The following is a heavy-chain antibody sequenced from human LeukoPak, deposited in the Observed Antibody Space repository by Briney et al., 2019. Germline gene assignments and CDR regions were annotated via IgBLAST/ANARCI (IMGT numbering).Heavy chain of an antibody. CDR2: IYYSGST. J-gene: IGHJ4*02. CDR1: GGSISSYY. D-gene: IGHD3/OR15-3a*01. CDR3: ARSHSFWTSFDY. Sequence: PSETLSLTCTVSGGSISSYYWSWVRQPPGKGLEWIGYIYYSGSTNYNPSLKSRVTISVDTSKNQFSLKLSSVTAADTAVYYCARSHSFWTSFDYWGRGTLVTVSS. V-gene: IGHV4-59*01.